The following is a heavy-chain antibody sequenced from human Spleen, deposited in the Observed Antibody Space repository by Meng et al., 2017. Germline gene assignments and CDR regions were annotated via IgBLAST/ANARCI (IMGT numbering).Heavy chain of an antibody. CDR2: IFSNDEK. CDR1: GFSLTARGMR. D-gene: IGHD7-27*01. J-gene: IGHJ4*02. V-gene: IGHV2-26*01. CDR3: ARIHLGTVYPFDY. Sequence: SGPTLVKPTQTLTLTCSFSGFSLTARGMRVSRIRQPPGKALEWLAHIFSNDEKSYSTSLKSRLTISKDTSKSQVVLTMTNMDPMDTATYYCARIHLGTVYPFDYWGQGTLVTVSS.